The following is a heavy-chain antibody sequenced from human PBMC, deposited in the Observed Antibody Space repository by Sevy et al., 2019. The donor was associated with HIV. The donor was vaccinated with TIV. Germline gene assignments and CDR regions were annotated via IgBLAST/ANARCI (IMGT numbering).Heavy chain of an antibody. V-gene: IGHV4-31*03. Sequence: SDTLSLTCTVSGGSINSGGYYWSWIRQHPGKGLEWIGYIYYSGGNFYNPSLKSRVIISIDTSRNQFSLKLSSVTAADTAVYYCARGDLPDIWGQGTMVTVSS. CDR3: ARGDLPDI. CDR2: IYYSGGN. CDR1: GGSINSGGYY. D-gene: IGHD3-16*01. J-gene: IGHJ3*02.